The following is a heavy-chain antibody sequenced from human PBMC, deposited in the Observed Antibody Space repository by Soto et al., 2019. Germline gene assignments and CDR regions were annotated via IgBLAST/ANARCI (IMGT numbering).Heavy chain of an antibody. Sequence: GGSLIVSCAAAGLNFSSYAMSWVRPAPGKGLEWVSAISGSGGSTYYADSVKGRFTISRDNSKNTLYLQMNSLRAEDTAVYYCAKELAAAGYFDYWGQGTLVTVSS. J-gene: IGHJ4*02. D-gene: IGHD6-13*01. CDR1: GLNFSSYA. CDR3: AKELAAAGYFDY. V-gene: IGHV3-23*01. CDR2: ISGSGGST.